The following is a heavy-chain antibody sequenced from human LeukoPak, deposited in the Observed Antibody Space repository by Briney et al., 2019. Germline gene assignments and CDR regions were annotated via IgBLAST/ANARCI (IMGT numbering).Heavy chain of an antibody. CDR3: ARDVDTAMVYFDY. CDR1: GFTFSIYW. V-gene: IGHV3-7*03. CDR2: IKQDGSER. D-gene: IGHD5-18*01. Sequence: GGSLRLSCAASGFTFSIYWMSWVRQAPGKGLEWVANIKQDGSERYYVDSVKGRFTLSRDNAKNSLYLQMNSLRAEDTAVYYCARDVDTAMVYFDYWGQGTLVTVSS. J-gene: IGHJ4*02.